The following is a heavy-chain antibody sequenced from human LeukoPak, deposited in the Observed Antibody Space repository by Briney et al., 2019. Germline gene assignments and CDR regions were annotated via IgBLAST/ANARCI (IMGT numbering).Heavy chain of an antibody. CDR1: GFTFSSYS. V-gene: IGHV3-21*01. J-gene: IGHJ4*02. D-gene: IGHD6-13*01. CDR3: ASGSGAAAGTE. CDR2: ISSSSSYI. Sequence: PGGSLRLSCAASGFTFSSYSMNWVRHAPGKGLEWVSSISSSSSYIYYADSVKGRFTISRDNAKNSLYLQMNSLRAEDTAVYYCASGSGAAAGTEWGQGTLVTVSS.